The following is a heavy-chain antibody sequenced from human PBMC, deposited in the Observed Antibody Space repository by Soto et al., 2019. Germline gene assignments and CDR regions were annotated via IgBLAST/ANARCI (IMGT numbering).Heavy chain of an antibody. D-gene: IGHD3-9*01. CDR1: GGSFSGYY. Sequence: SETLSLTCAVYGGSFSGYYWSWIRQPPGKGLEWIGEINHSGSTNYNPSLKSRVTISVDTSKNQFSLKLSSVTAADTAVYYCARGSQYYDILTGYFFWYFALWGRGPLVT. V-gene: IGHV4-34*01. CDR2: INHSGST. J-gene: IGHJ2*01. CDR3: ARGSQYYDILTGYFFWYFAL.